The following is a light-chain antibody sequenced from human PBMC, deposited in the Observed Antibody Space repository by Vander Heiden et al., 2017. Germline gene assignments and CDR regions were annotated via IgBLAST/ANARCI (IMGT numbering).Light chain of an antibody. CDR3: QQYGSSPRT. CDR1: QSVSSSY. CDR2: GAS. V-gene: IGKV3-20*01. J-gene: IGKJ2*01. Sequence: EIVLTQSPGTRSLSQGERATLSCRASQSVSSSYLAWYQQKPVQAPRLLIYGASSRATGIPDRFSGSGSGTDFTLTISRLEPEDFAVYYCQQYGSSPRTFCQGTKLEIK.